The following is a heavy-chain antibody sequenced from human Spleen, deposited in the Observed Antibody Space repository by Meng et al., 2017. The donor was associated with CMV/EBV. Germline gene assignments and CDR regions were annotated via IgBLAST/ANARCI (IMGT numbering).Heavy chain of an antibody. CDR1: GFTFSGYG. CDR3: VRDWGNLLYGMDV. J-gene: IGHJ6*02. Sequence: GESLKISCAASGFTFSGYGMNWVRQAPGRGLEWVSSITNVNDIYYADSLKGRFTISRDNAQSSLYLHMKSLRAEDTAMYYCVRDWGNLLYGMDVWGQGTTVTVSS. D-gene: IGHD3-16*01. CDR2: ITNVNDI. V-gene: IGHV3-21*06.